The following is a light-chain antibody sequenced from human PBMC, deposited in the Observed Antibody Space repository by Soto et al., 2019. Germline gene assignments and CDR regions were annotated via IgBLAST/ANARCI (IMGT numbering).Light chain of an antibody. CDR2: EVT. Sequence: QSALTQPPSASGSPGQSVTISCTGTSSDVGGYDYVSWYQQHPGKAPKLLIYEVTERPSGVPDRFSGSKSGNTASLTVSGLQAEDEAEYYCSSYAGSNVYVFGTGTKVT. CDR1: SSDVGGYDY. CDR3: SSYAGSNVYV. J-gene: IGLJ1*01. V-gene: IGLV2-8*01.